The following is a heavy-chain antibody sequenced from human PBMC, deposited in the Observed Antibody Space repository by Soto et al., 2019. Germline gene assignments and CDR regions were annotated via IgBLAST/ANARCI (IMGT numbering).Heavy chain of an antibody. J-gene: IGHJ4*02. D-gene: IGHD2-21*02. CDR1: GFSLSSSDVG. Sequence: QITLKESGPTLVKPTQTLTLTCTFSGFSLSSSDVGVGWIRQPPGKALEWLALIYWDDDKRYSPSLKSRLTITKDTSINPVVLTVTNLDPVDTATYYCVRASGGGNSAYFDYWGQGTLVTVSS. CDR2: IYWDDDK. CDR3: VRASGGGNSAYFDY. V-gene: IGHV2-5*02.